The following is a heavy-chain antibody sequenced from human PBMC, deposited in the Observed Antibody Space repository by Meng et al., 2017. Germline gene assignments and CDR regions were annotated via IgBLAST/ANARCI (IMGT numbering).Heavy chain of an antibody. Sequence: QVQRKQWGAGLLQPSQTLSLTCAVYGGSFSGYYWSWIRQPPGKGLEWIGEINHSGSTNYNPSLKSRVTMSLDTSKNQFSLRLSSVTAADTAVYYCARSHSVTIVAFDYWGQGTLVTVSS. V-gene: IGHV4-34*01. J-gene: IGHJ4*02. CDR1: GGSFSGYY. CDR2: INHSGST. CDR3: ARSHSVTIVAFDY. D-gene: IGHD4-17*01.